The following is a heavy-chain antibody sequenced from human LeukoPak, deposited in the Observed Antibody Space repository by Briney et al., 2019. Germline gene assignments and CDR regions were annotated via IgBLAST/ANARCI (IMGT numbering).Heavy chain of an antibody. CDR3: ARDRRRRDGYILVHWFDP. Sequence: SETLSLTCTVSGGSISSYYWSWIRQPPGKGLEWIAYIYYSGSGSTNYNPSLKSRVTISVDTSKNQFSLKLSSVTAADTAVYYCARDRRRRDGYILVHWFDPWGQGTLVTVSS. V-gene: IGHV4-59*01. CDR1: GGSISSYY. J-gene: IGHJ5*02. CDR2: IYYSGSGST. D-gene: IGHD5-24*01.